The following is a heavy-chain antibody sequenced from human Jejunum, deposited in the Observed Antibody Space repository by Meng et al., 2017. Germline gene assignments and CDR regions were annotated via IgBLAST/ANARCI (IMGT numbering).Heavy chain of an antibody. Sequence: SETLSLTCTVSDDSISIYYWSWIRQPAGKGLEWIGQISTRGGTKYNPSLKSRVSMSINTSNKQFSLSLSSVTAADTAVYYCAKVAVFGNSENLYYYGLDVWGQGTSVTVSS. J-gene: IGHJ6*02. CDR1: DDSISIYY. CDR2: ISTRGGT. CDR3: AKVAVFGNSENLYYYGLDV. D-gene: IGHD3-3*01. V-gene: IGHV4-4*07.